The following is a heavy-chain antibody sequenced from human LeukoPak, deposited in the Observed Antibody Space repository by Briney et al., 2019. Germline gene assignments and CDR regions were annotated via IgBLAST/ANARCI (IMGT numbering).Heavy chain of an antibody. Sequence: GGSLRLSCAASGFTFSSYWMSWVRQAPGKGLEWVANIKQDGSEKYYADSVKGRFTISRDNSKNTLYLQMNSLRAEDTAVYYCARDSYYGMDVWGQGTTVTVSS. J-gene: IGHJ6*02. V-gene: IGHV3-7*01. CDR1: GFTFSSYW. CDR2: IKQDGSEK. CDR3: ARDSYYGMDV.